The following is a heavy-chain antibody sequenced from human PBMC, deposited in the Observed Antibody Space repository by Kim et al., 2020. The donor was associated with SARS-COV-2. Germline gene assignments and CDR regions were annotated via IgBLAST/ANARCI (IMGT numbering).Heavy chain of an antibody. D-gene: IGHD5-18*01. CDR1: GGSISSGGYY. Sequence: SETLSLTCTVSGGSISSGGYYWSWIRQHPGKGLEWIGYIYYSGSTYYHPSLKSRVTISVDTPKNQFSLKLSSVTAADTAVYYCARDLGYSYGYLDYWGQGTRVIVSS. CDR3: ARDLGYSYGYLDY. CDR2: IYYSGST. V-gene: IGHV4-31*03. J-gene: IGHJ4*02.